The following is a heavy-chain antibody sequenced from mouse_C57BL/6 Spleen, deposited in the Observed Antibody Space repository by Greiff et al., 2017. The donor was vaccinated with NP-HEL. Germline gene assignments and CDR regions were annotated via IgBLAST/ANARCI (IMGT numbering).Heavy chain of an antibody. CDR1: GYAFSSSW. V-gene: IGHV1-82*01. Sequence: VKVVESGPELVKPGASVKISCKASGYAFSSSWMNWVKQRPGKGLEWIGRIYPGDGDTNYNGKFKGKATLTADKSSSTAYMQLSSLTSEDSAVYFCARDYGYDRAMDYWGQGTSVTVSS. D-gene: IGHD2-2*01. CDR2: IYPGDGDT. J-gene: IGHJ4*01. CDR3: ARDYGYDRAMDY.